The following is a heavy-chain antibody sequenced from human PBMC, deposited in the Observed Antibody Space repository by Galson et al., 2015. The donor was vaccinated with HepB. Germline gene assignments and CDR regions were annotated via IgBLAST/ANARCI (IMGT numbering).Heavy chain of an antibody. CDR2: ISSSSSTI. CDR3: ARDDVVRGVIPPPNYYYYYGMDV. V-gene: IGHV3-48*02. J-gene: IGHJ6*02. D-gene: IGHD3-10*01. Sequence: SLRLSCAASGFTFSSYSMNWVRQAPGKGLEWVSYISSSSSTIYYADSVKGRFTISRDNAKNSLYLQMNSLRDEDTAVYYCARDDVVRGVIPPPNYYYYYGMDVWGQGTTVTVSS. CDR1: GFTFSSYS.